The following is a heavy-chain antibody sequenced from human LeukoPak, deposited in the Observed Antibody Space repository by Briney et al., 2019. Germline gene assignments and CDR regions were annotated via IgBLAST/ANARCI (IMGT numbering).Heavy chain of an antibody. D-gene: IGHD3-16*01. CDR1: GYTFTSYD. V-gene: IGHV1-8*01. J-gene: IGHJ5*02. CDR3: AREGGSIDWFDP. Sequence: ASVKVSCKASGYTFTSYDIYWVRQATGQGLGWMGCMNPNSGNTGYAQKFQGRVTMTRNTSISTAYMELSSLRSEDTAVYYCAREGGSIDWFDPWGQGTLVTVSS. CDR2: MNPNSGNT.